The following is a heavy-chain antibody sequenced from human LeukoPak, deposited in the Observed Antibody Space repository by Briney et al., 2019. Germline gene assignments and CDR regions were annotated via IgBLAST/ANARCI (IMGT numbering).Heavy chain of an antibody. CDR1: GGTFSSYA. D-gene: IGHD2-2*02. V-gene: IGHV1-69*13. J-gene: IGHJ4*02. CDR3: ARDATRDCSSTSCHTEED. CDR2: IIPIFGTA. Sequence: SVKVSCKASGGTFSSYAISWVRQAPGQGLEWMGGIIPIFGTANYAQKFQGRVTITADESTSTAYMELSSLRSEDTAVYYCARDATRDCSSTSCHTEEDWGQGTLVTVSS.